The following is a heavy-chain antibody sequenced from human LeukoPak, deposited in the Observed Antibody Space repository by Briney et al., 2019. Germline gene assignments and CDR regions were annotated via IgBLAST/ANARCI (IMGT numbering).Heavy chain of an antibody. V-gene: IGHV4-31*03. J-gene: IGHJ4*02. D-gene: IGHD3-3*01. Sequence: RPSETLSLTCTVSGGSINRSGYYWNWIRQHPGKVLEWIGYIYYSGSTYYNPSLKSRVTISVDMSKNQFSLKLSSVTAADTAVYYCARESITIFGVAPTPYFDYWGQGTLVTVSS. CDR3: ARESITIFGVAPTPYFDY. CDR1: GGSINRSGYY. CDR2: IYYSGST.